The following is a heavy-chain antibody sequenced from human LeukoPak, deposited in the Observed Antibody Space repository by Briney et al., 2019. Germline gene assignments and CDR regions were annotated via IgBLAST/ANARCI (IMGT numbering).Heavy chain of an antibody. CDR3: ARGGGGGYSYGPGI. Sequence: SETLSLTCTVSGGSISSGSYYWSWIRQPAGKGLEWIGRIYTSGSTNYNPSLKSRVTISVDTSKNQFSLKLSSVTAADTAVYYCARGGGGGYSYGPGIWGQGTLVTVSS. V-gene: IGHV4-61*02. CDR1: GGSISSGSYY. D-gene: IGHD5-18*01. CDR2: IYTSGST. J-gene: IGHJ4*02.